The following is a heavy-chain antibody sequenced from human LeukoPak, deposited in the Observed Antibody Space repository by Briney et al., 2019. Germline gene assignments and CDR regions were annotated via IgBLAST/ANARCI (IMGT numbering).Heavy chain of an antibody. CDR1: GFTFSSYS. V-gene: IGHV3-21*01. CDR2: ISSSSSYI. Sequence: GGSLRLSCAASGFTFSSYSMNWVRQAPGKGLEWVSSISSSSSYIYYADSVKGRFTISRDNAKNLLYLQMNSLRAEDTAVYYCASPGWFGELSFDYWGQGTLVTVSS. D-gene: IGHD3-10*01. J-gene: IGHJ4*02. CDR3: ASPGWFGELSFDY.